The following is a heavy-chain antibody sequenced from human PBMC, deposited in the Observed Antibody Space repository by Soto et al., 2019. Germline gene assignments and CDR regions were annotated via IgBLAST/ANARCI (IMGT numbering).Heavy chain of an antibody. J-gene: IGHJ3*02. D-gene: IGHD3-10*01. CDR1: GFTLSNYA. V-gene: IGHV3-23*01. Sequence: EVQLLESGGDLVQPGGSLRLSCAASGFTLSNYAMNWVRQAPGEGLEWVSGISGSGTGTHYADSVKGRFTISRDNSKNTLNLQMNRLRAEDTAVYYCAKEGNWDIWGPGTMVTVSS. CDR3: AKEGNWDI. CDR2: ISGSGTGT.